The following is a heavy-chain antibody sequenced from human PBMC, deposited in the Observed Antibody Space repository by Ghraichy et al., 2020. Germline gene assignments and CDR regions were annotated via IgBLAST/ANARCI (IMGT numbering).Heavy chain of an antibody. Sequence: SETLSLTCTVSGGAIINYYWSWIRQPAGKGLEWIGRIYNSGSTTYNPSFESRVTMSLDTAANQFSLKLTSVTAADTAVYYCARYSSRAHAYFDYWGHGTLATVSS. J-gene: IGHJ4*01. D-gene: IGHD4-11*01. CDR2: IYNSGST. CDR1: GGAIINYY. CDR3: ARYSSRAHAYFDY. V-gene: IGHV4-4*07.